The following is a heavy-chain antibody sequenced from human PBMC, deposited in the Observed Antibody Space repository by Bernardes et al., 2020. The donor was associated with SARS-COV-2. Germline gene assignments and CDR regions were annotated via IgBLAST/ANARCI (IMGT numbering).Heavy chain of an antibody. J-gene: IGHJ5*02. CDR1: SGSISNSNYY. CDR3: ARAPRGGYPAVHWFDP. V-gene: IGHV4-39*07. D-gene: IGHD1-26*01. Sequence: SETLSLTCTVSSGSISNSNYYWGWIRQPPGKGLEWIGSIYSSGTTYKNPSLQSRVTKSVDTSKNQFSLKLSSVTAADTAVYYCARAPRGGYPAVHWFDPWGQGSLVTVSS. CDR2: IYSSGTT.